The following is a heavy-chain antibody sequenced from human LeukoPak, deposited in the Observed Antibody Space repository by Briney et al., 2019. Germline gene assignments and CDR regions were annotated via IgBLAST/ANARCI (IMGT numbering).Heavy chain of an antibody. D-gene: IGHD5-24*01. V-gene: IGHV4-59*08. CDR3: ARQDGYNLDY. J-gene: IGHJ4*02. CDR1: GGSIGSYY. CDR2: VYYTGRT. Sequence: SATLSLTCIVSGGSIGSYYWSWVRQTPGRGLEWIGYVYYTGRTNYNPSLKGRVTIFVDTSKNQFSLKLSSVTAADTAVYYCARQDGYNLDYWGQGTLVTVSS.